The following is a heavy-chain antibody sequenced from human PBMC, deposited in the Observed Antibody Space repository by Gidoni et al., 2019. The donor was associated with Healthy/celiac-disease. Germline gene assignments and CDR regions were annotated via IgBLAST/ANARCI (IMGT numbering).Heavy chain of an antibody. D-gene: IGHD3-10*01. Sequence: QVQLVQSGAEGKKPGASVKVSCKASGYTFPGYYMHWVRLAPGQGLEWMGWINPNSGGTNYAQKFQGRVTMTRDTSISTAYMELSRLRSDDTAVYYCAREWGYYGSGIYVFMVYWGQGTLVTVSS. CDR1: GYTFPGYY. J-gene: IGHJ4*02. CDR3: AREWGYYGSGIYVFMVY. CDR2: INPNSGGT. V-gene: IGHV1-2*02.